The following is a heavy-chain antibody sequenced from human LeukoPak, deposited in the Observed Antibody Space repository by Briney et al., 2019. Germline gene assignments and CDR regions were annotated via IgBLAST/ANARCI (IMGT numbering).Heavy chain of an antibody. D-gene: IGHD5-18*01. CDR3: AKDTRGYGLYYFDY. Sequence: GGSLRLSCAASGFTFSSYAMSWVRQAPGKGLEWVSGVSGSGGNTFYADSVKGRFTISRDNSKNTLYLQISSLRAEDMALYYCAKDTRGYGLYYFDYWGQGTLVTVSS. J-gene: IGHJ4*02. CDR2: VSGSGGNT. CDR1: GFTFSSYA. V-gene: IGHV3-23*01.